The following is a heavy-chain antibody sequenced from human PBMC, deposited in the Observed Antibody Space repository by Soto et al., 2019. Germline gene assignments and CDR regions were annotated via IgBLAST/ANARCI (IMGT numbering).Heavy chain of an antibody. J-gene: IGHJ3*02. CDR1: RFTFGSYA. CDR2: ISGSGGST. CDR3: AKVRLVSHAFDI. V-gene: IGHV3-23*01. Sequence: GGSLILSCAASRFTFGSYAMSWVRQAPGKGLEWVSAISGSGGSTYYADSVKGRFTISRDNSKNTLYLQMNSLRAEDTAVYYCAKVRLVSHAFDIWGQGTMVTVSS. D-gene: IGHD1-1*01.